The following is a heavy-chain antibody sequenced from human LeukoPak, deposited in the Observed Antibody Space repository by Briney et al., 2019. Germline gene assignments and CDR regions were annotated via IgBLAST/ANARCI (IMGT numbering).Heavy chain of an antibody. D-gene: IGHD6-13*01. J-gene: IGHJ4*02. CDR2: IYWDDDK. CDR1: GFSLSTSGVG. CDR3: AHSHVIAAAGAYFDY. V-gene: IGHV2-5*02. Sequence: ESGPTLVKPTQTLTLTCTFSGFSLSTSGVGVGWIRQPPGKALEWLALIYWDDDKRYSPSLKSRLTITKDTSKNQLVLTMTNMDPVDTATYYCAHSHVIAAAGAYFDYWGQGTLVTVSS.